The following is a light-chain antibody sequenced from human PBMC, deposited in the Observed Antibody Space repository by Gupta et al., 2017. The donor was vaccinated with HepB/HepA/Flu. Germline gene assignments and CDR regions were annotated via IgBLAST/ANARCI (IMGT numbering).Light chain of an antibody. CDR2: GAS. Sequence: EIVMTQSPATLSVSPGERATLSCRASQSVSSNLAWYQQKPGQAPRLLIYGASTRATGIPARFSGSGSGTEFTLTSSSLQYEDFAVYYCQQYNIWRTFGQGTKVEIK. CDR1: QSVSSN. J-gene: IGKJ1*01. V-gene: IGKV3-15*01. CDR3: QQYNIWRT.